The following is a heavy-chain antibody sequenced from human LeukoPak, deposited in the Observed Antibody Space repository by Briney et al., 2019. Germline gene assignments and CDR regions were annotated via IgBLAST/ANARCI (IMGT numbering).Heavy chain of an antibody. D-gene: IGHD2-2*02. Sequence: ASVKVSCKASGYTFTSYGISWVRQAPGQGLEWMGWISAYNGNTNYAQKLQGRVTMTTDTSTSTAYMELRSLRSDDTAVYYCARVMVPAAILYYYYMDVWGEGTTVTVSS. V-gene: IGHV1-18*01. CDR3: ARVMVPAAILYYYYMDV. J-gene: IGHJ6*03. CDR1: GYTFTSYG. CDR2: ISAYNGNT.